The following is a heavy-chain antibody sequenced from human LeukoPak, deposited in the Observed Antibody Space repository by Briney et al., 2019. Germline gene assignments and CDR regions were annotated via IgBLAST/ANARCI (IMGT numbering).Heavy chain of an antibody. V-gene: IGHV3-48*01. D-gene: IGHD6-19*01. J-gene: IGHJ4*02. CDR1: GFTFSGYI. CDR3: ARDQWLDY. Sequence: GGSLTLSCAASGFTFSGYIMNWVRQAPGQGLEWVSFIGTSGNTIYYADSVKGRFTVSTDNAKNSLYLQMNSLRAEDTAVYYCARDQWLDYWGQGTLVTVSS. CDR2: IGTSGNTI.